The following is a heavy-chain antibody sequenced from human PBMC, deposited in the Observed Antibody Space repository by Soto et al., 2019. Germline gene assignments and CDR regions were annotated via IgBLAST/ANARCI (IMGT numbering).Heavy chain of an antibody. CDR2: INPNSGGT. Sequence: ASVKVSCKASGYTFTGYYMHWVRQAPGQGLEWMGWINPNSGGTNYAQKFQGRVTMTRDTSISTAYMELSRLRSDDTAVYYCARESPYYCDSSGGVHFDYWGQGTLVTVSS. CDR1: GYTFTGYY. CDR3: ARESPYYCDSSGGVHFDY. J-gene: IGHJ4*02. V-gene: IGHV1-2*02. D-gene: IGHD3-22*01.